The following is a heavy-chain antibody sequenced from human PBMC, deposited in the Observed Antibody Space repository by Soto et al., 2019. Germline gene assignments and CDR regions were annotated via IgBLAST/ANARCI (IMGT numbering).Heavy chain of an antibody. J-gene: IGHJ4*02. CDR2: IYQSGKT. CDR3: ARLYCSCVGCYNDY. D-gene: IGHD2-15*01. CDR1: GFPVSYGYY. Sequence: SSETLSLTCGVSGFPVSYGYYWGWIRQPPGKGLEWLGSIYQSGKTYYNPSLKSRLTLSMDTSRNEFSLRLRSVTAADTAVYFCARLYCSCVGCYNDYWGPGVLVTVSS. V-gene: IGHV4-38-2*01.